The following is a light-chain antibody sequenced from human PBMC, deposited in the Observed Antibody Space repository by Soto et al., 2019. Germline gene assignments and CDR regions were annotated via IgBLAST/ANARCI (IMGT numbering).Light chain of an antibody. CDR1: QSVSSRY. J-gene: IGKJ1*01. Sequence: EIVLTQSPGTLSLSPGERATLTCRASQSVSSRYLAWYQQKPGQAPRLLIYDTSSRATGIPDRFSGSGSGTDFTLTISRLEPEEFAVYYCQEFGSSRTFGQGTKVEIK. CDR3: QEFGSSRT. V-gene: IGKV3-20*01. CDR2: DTS.